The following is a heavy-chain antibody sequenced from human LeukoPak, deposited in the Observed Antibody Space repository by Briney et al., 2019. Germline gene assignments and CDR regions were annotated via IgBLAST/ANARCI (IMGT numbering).Heavy chain of an antibody. Sequence: PGGSLRLSXAASGFTFSSYAMSWVRQAQGKGLEWVSAISGSGGSTYYADSVKGRLTISRDNSKNTLYLQRNSLRAEDTAVYYCAKAGPMLRGFIDYWGQGTLVTVSS. J-gene: IGHJ4*02. V-gene: IGHV3-23*01. CDR1: GFTFSSYA. D-gene: IGHD3-10*01. CDR2: ISGSGGST. CDR3: AKAGPMLRGFIDY.